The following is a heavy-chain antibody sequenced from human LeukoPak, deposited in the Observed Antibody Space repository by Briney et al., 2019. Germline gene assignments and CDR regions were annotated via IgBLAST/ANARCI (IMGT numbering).Heavy chain of an antibody. V-gene: IGHV3-74*01. CDR3: ARGGYCSSTGCYDGYLHY. Sequence: PGGSLRLSCAASGFTFSSYWMSWVRQAPGKGLVWVSRINSDGSSTSYADSVKGRITISRDNAKNTLYLQMNSLRGEDTAVYYCARGGYCSSTGCYDGYLHYWGQGTLVTVSS. CDR1: GFTFSSYW. D-gene: IGHD2-2*03. CDR2: INSDGSST. J-gene: IGHJ4*02.